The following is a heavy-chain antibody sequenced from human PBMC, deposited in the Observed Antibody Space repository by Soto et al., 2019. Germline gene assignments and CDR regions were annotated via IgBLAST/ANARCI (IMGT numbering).Heavy chain of an antibody. CDR3: ARVSGVSGYESWEFDL. V-gene: IGHV3-33*01. D-gene: IGHD5-12*01. CDR2: IWYDGSKK. CDR1: GFPFSSYA. J-gene: IGHJ2*01. Sequence: QVQLVESGGGVVQPGRSLRLSCAASGFPFSSYAMHWVRQAPGEGLEWVAFIWYDGSKKYYADSGKGRFTISRENSENTLYLQMNSLRAEETAFYECARVSGVSGYESWEFDLWGRGTVVTVSS.